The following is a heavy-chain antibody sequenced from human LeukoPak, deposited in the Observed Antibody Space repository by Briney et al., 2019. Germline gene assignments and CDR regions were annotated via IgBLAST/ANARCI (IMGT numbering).Heavy chain of an antibody. V-gene: IGHV1-18*01. CDR2: ISAYNGNT. CDR3: ARASYCSGGSCYSDY. CDR1: NYTFTDYP. D-gene: IGHD2-15*01. Sequence: ASVKVACKPSNYTFTDYPITWVRQVPGQGLEWMGWISAYNGNTIYAQKVKGRVTMTTDTSTSTAYMELRSLKSDDTAVYYCARASYCSGGSCYSDYWGQGTLVTVSS. J-gene: IGHJ4*02.